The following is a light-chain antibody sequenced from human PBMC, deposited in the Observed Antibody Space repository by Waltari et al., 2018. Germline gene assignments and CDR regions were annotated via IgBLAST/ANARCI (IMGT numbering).Light chain of an antibody. Sequence: QSALTQPRSVSGPPGQSVTISCTGTTSDVGGYDLVSWYQQHPGKAPKLIIYYVSQRPSGVPDRFSGSKSGNTASLTITGLRDDDEAEYFCCSHGGFDTFWVFGGGTKVIVL. V-gene: IGLV2-11*01. CDR1: TSDVGGYDL. J-gene: IGLJ3*02. CDR3: CSHGGFDTFWV. CDR2: YVS.